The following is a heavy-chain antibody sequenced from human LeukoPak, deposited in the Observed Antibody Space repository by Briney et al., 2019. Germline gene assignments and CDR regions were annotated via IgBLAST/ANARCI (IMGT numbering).Heavy chain of an antibody. CDR3: ARDRGGSYSADS. Sequence: GGSLRLSCAASGFTFSSYAMHWVRQAPGKGLEYVSSISSNGGTTYYANSVKDRFSISRDNSKNTLYLQMGSLRVEDMGVYYCARDRGGSYSADSWGQGTLVTVSS. D-gene: IGHD1-26*01. CDR1: GFTFSSYA. J-gene: IGHJ4*02. V-gene: IGHV3-64*01. CDR2: ISSNGGTT.